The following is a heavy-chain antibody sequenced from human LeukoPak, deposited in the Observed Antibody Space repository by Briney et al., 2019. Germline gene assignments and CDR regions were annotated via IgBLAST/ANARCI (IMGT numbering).Heavy chain of an antibody. Sequence: PSETLSLTCTVSGGSISSSSYYWGWIRQPPGKGLEWIGSIYYSGSTYYNPSLKSRVTISVDTSKNQFSLKLSSVTAADTAVYYCARWLDYGDYNWFDPWGQGTLVTVSS. V-gene: IGHV4-39*01. CDR2: IYYSGST. CDR3: ARWLDYGDYNWFDP. J-gene: IGHJ5*02. CDR1: GGSISSSSYY. D-gene: IGHD4-17*01.